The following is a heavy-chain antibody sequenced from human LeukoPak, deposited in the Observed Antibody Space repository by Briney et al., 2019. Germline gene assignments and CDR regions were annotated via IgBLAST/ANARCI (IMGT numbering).Heavy chain of an antibody. V-gene: IGHV4-59*08. Sequence: SETLSLTCTVSGGSISSYYWSWIRQPPGKGLEWIAYLFYSGSTDYNPSLKSRVTISVDTSKNQFSLKLSSVTAPDTAVYYCVRHGTQKYVADYWGQGTLVTVSS. CDR3: VRHGTQKYVADY. D-gene: IGHD1-1*01. CDR2: LFYSGST. CDR1: GGSISSYY. J-gene: IGHJ4*02.